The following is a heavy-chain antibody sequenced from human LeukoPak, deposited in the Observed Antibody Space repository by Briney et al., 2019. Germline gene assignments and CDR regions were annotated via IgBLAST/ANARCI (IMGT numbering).Heavy chain of an antibody. CDR3: ATLSLKRFGGIREAFDI. Sequence: GGSLRLSCAASGFTFTIFGLNWVRQAPGKVPEWVSYIDARSGITYYADSVQGRFTISRDNAQESVFLQMNSLRAEDTAVYYCATLSLKRFGGIREAFDIWGQGTMVTVSS. J-gene: IGHJ3*02. CDR1: GFTFTIFG. CDR2: IDARSGIT. D-gene: IGHD3-10*01. V-gene: IGHV3-48*01.